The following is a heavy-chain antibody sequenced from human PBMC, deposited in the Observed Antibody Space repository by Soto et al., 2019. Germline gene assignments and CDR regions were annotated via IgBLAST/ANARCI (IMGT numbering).Heavy chain of an antibody. V-gene: IGHV3-30-3*01. CDR3: ARDGVLWFGGNWFDP. D-gene: IGHD3-10*01. CDR1: GFTFSSYA. CDR2: ISYDGSNK. Sequence: QVQLVESGGGVVQPGRSLRLSCAASGFTFSSYAMHWVRQAPGKGLEWVAVISYDGSNKYYADSVKGRFTISRDNSKNTLYLQMNSLRAEDTAVYYCARDGVLWFGGNWFDPWGQGTLVTVSS. J-gene: IGHJ5*02.